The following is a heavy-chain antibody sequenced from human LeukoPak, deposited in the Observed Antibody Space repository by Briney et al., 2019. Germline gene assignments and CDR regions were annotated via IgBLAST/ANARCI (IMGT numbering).Heavy chain of an antibody. Sequence: SVKVSCKASGGTFSSYTISWVRQALGQGLEWMGGIIPIFGTANYAQKFQGRVTITTDKSTSTAYMELSSLRSEDTAVYYCASVIVVVPAAARFDTEYYFDYWGQGTLVTVSS. CDR2: IIPIFGTA. D-gene: IGHD2-2*01. CDR3: ASVIVVVPAAARFDTEYYFDY. CDR1: GGTFSSYT. J-gene: IGHJ4*02. V-gene: IGHV1-69*05.